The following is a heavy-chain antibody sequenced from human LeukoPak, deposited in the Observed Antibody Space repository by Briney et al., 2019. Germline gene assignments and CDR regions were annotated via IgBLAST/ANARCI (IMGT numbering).Heavy chain of an antibody. D-gene: IGHD2-2*01. CDR3: ARRLTQYDCFDP. Sequence: SQALSLTCAISGDSVSSNSVTWNWIRQSPSRGLEWLGRTYYRSTWYNDYAVSVRGRITVNPDTSKNQFSLHLNSVTPEDTAVYCCARRLTQYDCFDPWGQGILVTVSS. CDR2: TYYRSTWYN. CDR1: GDSVSSNSVT. V-gene: IGHV6-1*01. J-gene: IGHJ5*02.